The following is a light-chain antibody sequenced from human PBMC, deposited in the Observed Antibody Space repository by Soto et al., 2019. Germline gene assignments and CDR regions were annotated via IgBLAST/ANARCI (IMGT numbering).Light chain of an antibody. CDR2: AAS. CDR1: QTISSH. Sequence: DIQMTHSPSSLSASVGDRVIITCRASQTISSHLNWYQQKPGKAPNLLVYAASSLQSGVPSRFTGSGSGTEFTLIISSLQPDDFAPYYCQQYSSYSLPFGQGTKVDI. V-gene: IGKV1-17*01. CDR3: QQYSSYSLP. J-gene: IGKJ1*01.